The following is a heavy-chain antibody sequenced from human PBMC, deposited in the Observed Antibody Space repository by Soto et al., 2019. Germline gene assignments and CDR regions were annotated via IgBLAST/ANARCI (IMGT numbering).Heavy chain of an antibody. CDR2: LSNDGRNR. J-gene: IGHJ4*02. V-gene: IGHV3-30*04. CDR3: VRGGQWDLF. Sequence: QVQLVESGGGVVQPGRSLGLSCAASGFTFTSYSMHWVRQGPGKGLEWVAVLSNDGRNRYYADSVKGRVTISRDNSKKKLYRQMTSLRIEDTDVDYCVRGGQWDLFWGQGTLVTVSS. CDR1: GFTFTSYS. D-gene: IGHD1-26*01.